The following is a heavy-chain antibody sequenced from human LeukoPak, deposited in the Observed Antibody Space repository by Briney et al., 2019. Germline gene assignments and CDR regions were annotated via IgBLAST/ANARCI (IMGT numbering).Heavy chain of an antibody. D-gene: IGHD1-26*01. V-gene: IGHV3-49*04. CDR2: IRNKAYGGTT. J-gene: IGHJ6*03. CDR1: GFSVGDYA. Sequence: GGSLRLSCTASGFSVGDYAMTWVRQAPGKGLEWVGFIRNKAYGGTTEYAASVKGRFTISRDDSTTSVHLQMHSLKTEDTAVYYCTRSTSGGYHFYYYMDVWGKGTTVTVSS. CDR3: TRSTSGGYHFYYYMDV.